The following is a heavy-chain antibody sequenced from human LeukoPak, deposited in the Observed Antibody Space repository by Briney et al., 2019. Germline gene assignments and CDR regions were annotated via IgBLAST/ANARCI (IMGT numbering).Heavy chain of an antibody. Sequence: SETLSLTCTVSGYSISTGYYWDWIRPPPGKGLEWIGTFYHGGSTYYNPSLKSRVTISVDTSKNQFSLKLSSATAADTAVYYCAREGRITMIVVVIPDAFDIWGQGTMVTVSS. V-gene: IGHV4-38-2*02. CDR1: GYSISTGYY. CDR3: AREGRITMIVVVIPDAFDI. CDR2: FYHGGST. J-gene: IGHJ3*02. D-gene: IGHD3-22*01.